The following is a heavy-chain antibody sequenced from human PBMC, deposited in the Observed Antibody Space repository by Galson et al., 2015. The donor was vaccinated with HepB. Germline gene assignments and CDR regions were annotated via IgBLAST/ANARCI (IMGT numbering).Heavy chain of an antibody. Sequence: SVKVSCKASAASGYTLTNYYIHWVRQAPGQGLEWMGIINPSGGVTNYAQNLQGRLTMTRDTSASTVYMELSSLRSEDTALYYCASALGPYYMDVWGKGTTVTVSS. CDR2: INPSGGVT. CDR1: GYTLTNYY. J-gene: IGHJ6*03. D-gene: IGHD7-27*01. CDR3: ASALGPYYMDV. V-gene: IGHV1-46*01.